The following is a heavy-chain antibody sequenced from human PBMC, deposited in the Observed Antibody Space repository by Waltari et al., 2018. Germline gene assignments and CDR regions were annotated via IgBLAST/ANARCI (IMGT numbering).Heavy chain of an antibody. Sequence: QVQLQESGPGLVKPSETLSLTCTVSGGSISSYYWSWIRQPPGKGLEWIGYIYYSGSTNYNPSLKSRVTISVDTSKNQFSLKLSSVTAADTAVYYCARFIAARYYYYYMDVWGKGTTVTISS. CDR3: ARFIAARYYYYYMDV. CDR2: IYYSGST. V-gene: IGHV4-59*12. CDR1: GGSISSYY. D-gene: IGHD6-6*01. J-gene: IGHJ6*03.